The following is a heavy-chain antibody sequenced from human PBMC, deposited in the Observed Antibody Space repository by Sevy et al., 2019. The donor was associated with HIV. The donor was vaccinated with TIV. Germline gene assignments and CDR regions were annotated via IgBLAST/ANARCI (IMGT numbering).Heavy chain of an antibody. V-gene: IGHV1-18*01. CDR1: GYTFTSYG. D-gene: IGHD3-10*01. Sequence: ASVKVSCKASGYTFTSYGISWVRQAPGQGLEWMGWISAYSGNTNYAQKLQGRVTMTTDTSTSTAYMELRSLRSDDTAVYYCARDSPRMVRGVIRYYYYYMDVWGKGTTVTVSS. CDR3: ARDSPRMVRGVIRYYYYYMDV. CDR2: ISAYSGNT. J-gene: IGHJ6*03.